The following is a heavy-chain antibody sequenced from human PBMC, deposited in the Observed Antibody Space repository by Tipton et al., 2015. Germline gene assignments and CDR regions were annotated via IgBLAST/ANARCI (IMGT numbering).Heavy chain of an antibody. J-gene: IGHJ5*02. CDR1: GDSIRNYH. CDR3: ARDVLPNWFDP. CDR2: IFVGGSV. Sequence: GLVKPSETLSLTCSVSGDSIRNYHWSWLRQPAGKGLEWIGRIFVGGSVDYSPSVKSRVSMSVDTSKNQFSLKLTSVTAADSAIYYCARDVLPNWFDPWGQGILVTVSS. D-gene: IGHD2-8*01. V-gene: IGHV4-4*07.